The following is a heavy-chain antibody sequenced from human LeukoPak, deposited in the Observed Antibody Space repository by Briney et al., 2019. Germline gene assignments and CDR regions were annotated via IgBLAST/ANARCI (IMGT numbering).Heavy chain of an antibody. Sequence: GGSLRLSCAASGFTFSSYAMSWVRQAPGKGLEWVSAISGSGGSTYYADSVKGRFTISRDNSKNTLYLQMNSLRAEDTAVYYCAKDRASRDSSGYYSLFDYWGQGTLVTASS. CDR2: ISGSGGST. J-gene: IGHJ4*02. D-gene: IGHD3-22*01. CDR1: GFTFSSYA. V-gene: IGHV3-23*01. CDR3: AKDRASRDSSGYYSLFDY.